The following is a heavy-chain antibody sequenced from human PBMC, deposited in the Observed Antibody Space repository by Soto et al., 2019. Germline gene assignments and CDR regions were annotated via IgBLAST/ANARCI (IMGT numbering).Heavy chain of an antibody. CDR3: APIGYCSGGSCYYFPDV. D-gene: IGHD2-15*01. CDR1: GHTFSSYD. CDR2: IIPIFGTA. J-gene: IGHJ6*02. V-gene: IGHV1-69*13. Sequence: VKVSCKASGHTFSSYDINWVRQATGQGLEWMGGIIPIFGTANYAQKFQGRVTITADESTSTAYMELSSLRSEDTAVYYCAPIGYCSGGSCYYFPDVWGQGTTVTVSS.